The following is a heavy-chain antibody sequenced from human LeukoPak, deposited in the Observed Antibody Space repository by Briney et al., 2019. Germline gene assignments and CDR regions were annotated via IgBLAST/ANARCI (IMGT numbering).Heavy chain of an antibody. J-gene: IGHJ5*02. Sequence: SETLSLTCTVSGGSISSYYWSWIRQPPGKGLEWIGEINHSGSTNYNPSLKSRVTLSVDTSKNQFSLKLSSVTAADTAVYYCARLHDYVWGSYRTNWFDPWGQGTLVTVSS. CDR1: GGSISSYY. CDR2: INHSGST. V-gene: IGHV4-34*01. CDR3: ARLHDYVWGSYRTNWFDP. D-gene: IGHD3-16*02.